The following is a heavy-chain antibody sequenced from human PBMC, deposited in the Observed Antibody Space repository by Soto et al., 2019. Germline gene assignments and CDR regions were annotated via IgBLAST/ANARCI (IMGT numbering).Heavy chain of an antibody. V-gene: IGHV4-39*01. CDR3: VRLIGMTTATTDRGFDT. CDR2: IYYTGNT. Sequence: SETLSLTCTVSGGSISSSSYYWDWIRQPPGKGLEWIGSIYYTGNTYYNPSLRSRITISVDTSKNQFSLKLSSVTAADTAVYYCVRLIGMTTATTDRGFDTWGQGTLVTSPQ. CDR1: GGSISSSSYY. J-gene: IGHJ5*02. D-gene: IGHD4-17*01.